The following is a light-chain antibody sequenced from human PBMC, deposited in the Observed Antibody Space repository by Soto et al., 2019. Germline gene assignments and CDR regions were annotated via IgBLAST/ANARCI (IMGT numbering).Light chain of an antibody. CDR2: EVS. V-gene: IGLV2-14*01. Sequence: QSALTQPASVSGSPGQSITVSCTGTSSDVGAYNYVSWYQQHPGKAPKLIIYEVSYRPSGVSGRFSASKSGNTASLTISGLQAEDEADYYCSSYTTTTTRFLFGGGTQLTVL. CDR3: SSYTTTTTRFL. CDR1: SSDVGAYNY. J-gene: IGLJ3*02.